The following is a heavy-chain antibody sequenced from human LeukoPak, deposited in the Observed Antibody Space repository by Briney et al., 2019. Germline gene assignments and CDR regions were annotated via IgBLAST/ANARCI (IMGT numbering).Heavy chain of an antibody. CDR1: GDSISSYY. CDR2: INTGGSS. V-gene: IGHV4-4*07. J-gene: IGHJ4*02. D-gene: IGHD3-10*01. Sequence: SETLSLTCTVSGDSISSYYWNWIRQPAGKGLEWIGRINTGGSSNYNPSLKSRVTMSIDTSKNQFSLKLSSVTAADTAVYYCVRARPGSYIDYWGQGTLVTVSS. CDR3: VRARPGSYIDY.